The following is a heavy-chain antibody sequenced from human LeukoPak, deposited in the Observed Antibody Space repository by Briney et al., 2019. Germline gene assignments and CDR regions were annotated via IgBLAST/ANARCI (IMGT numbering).Heavy chain of an antibody. CDR3: ARIVPAAMVFDY. D-gene: IGHD2-2*01. CDR2: IYYSGST. V-gene: IGHV4-39*01. Sequence: SSETLSLTCTVSGGSISSSSYYWGWIRQPPGKGLEWIGSIYYSGSTYYNPSLKSRVTISVDTSKNQFSLKLSSVTAADTAVYYCARIVPAAMVFDYWGQGTLVTVSS. CDR1: GGSISSSSYY. J-gene: IGHJ4*02.